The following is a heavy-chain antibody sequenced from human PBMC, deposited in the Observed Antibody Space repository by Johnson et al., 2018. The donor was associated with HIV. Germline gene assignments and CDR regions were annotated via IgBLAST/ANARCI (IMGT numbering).Heavy chain of an antibody. V-gene: IGHV3-30*18. D-gene: IGHD2-8*01. Sequence: QVQLVESGGGLVQPGGSLRLSCAASGFTFSTYAMHWVRQVPGKGLEWVAVISYDGSNKYYADSVKGRFTISRDNSKNTLYLQMNSLRAEDTAVYYCAKDGPDTSLYADAFDIWGQGTMVTVSS. J-gene: IGHJ3*02. CDR1: GFTFSTYA. CDR3: AKDGPDTSLYADAFDI. CDR2: ISYDGSNK.